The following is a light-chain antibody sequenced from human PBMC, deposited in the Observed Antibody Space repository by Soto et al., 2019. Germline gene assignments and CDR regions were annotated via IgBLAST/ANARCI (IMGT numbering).Light chain of an antibody. CDR2: NVY. CDR3: NSYTSSSTLV. CDR1: SSDVGGYNF. V-gene: IGLV2-14*03. Sequence: QSALTQPASVSGSPGQSITISCTGTSSDVGGYNFVCWYQQHPGKAPKLMLYNVYDRPSGISHRFSGSRSGNTASLTISGLQAEDEAHYYCNSYTSSSTLVFGGGTKLTVL. J-gene: IGLJ2*01.